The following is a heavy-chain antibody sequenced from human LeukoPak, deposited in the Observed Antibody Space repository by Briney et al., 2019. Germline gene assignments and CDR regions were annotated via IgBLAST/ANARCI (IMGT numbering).Heavy chain of an antibody. CDR3: ARFIYSTSCSDY. Sequence: PSETLSLTCTVSGGSISSYYWSWIRQPPGKGLEWIGNIYTSGSTNYNPSLRSRVTMSVDTSKNQISLKLSSVTAADTAVYYCARFIYSTSCSDYWGQGTLVTVSS. V-gene: IGHV4-4*09. CDR2: IYTSGST. J-gene: IGHJ4*02. CDR1: GGSISSYY. D-gene: IGHD6-13*01.